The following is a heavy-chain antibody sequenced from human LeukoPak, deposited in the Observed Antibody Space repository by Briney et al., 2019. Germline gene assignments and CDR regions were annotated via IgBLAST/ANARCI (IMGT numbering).Heavy chain of an antibody. CDR2: IHYSGST. CDR3: ASRTRPRSRFDP. CDR1: GGSISSYY. Sequence: SSETLSLTCTVSGGSISSYYWSWIRQPPGKGLEWIGYIHYSGSTNYNPSLKSRVTISVDTSKNQFSLKLSSVTAADTAVYYCASRTRPRSRFDPWGQGTLVTVSS. J-gene: IGHJ5*02. V-gene: IGHV4-59*12. D-gene: IGHD6-6*01.